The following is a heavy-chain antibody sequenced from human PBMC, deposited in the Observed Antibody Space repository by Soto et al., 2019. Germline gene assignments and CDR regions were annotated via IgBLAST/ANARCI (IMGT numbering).Heavy chain of an antibody. CDR2: IYYSGNT. CDR3: ARLPQEYNYYGMDV. J-gene: IGHJ6*02. V-gene: IGHV4-39*01. D-gene: IGHD1-1*01. Sequence: TSETLSLTCTVSGGSIRTGSYYCFCIRQPPGKGLELLGHIYYSGNTYYPPSLKSRVTISVDTSKNQFSLRLSSVTAADTAVYYCARLPQEYNYYGMDVWGQGTTVTVSS. CDR1: GGSIRTGSYY.